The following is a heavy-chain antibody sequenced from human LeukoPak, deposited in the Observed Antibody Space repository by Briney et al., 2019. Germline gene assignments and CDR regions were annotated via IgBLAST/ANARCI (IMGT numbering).Heavy chain of an antibody. CDR2: ISVRGGST. V-gene: IGHV3-23*01. CDR1: GFTFSVYA. D-gene: IGHD3-9*01. CDR3: AKERASGYSPLAFDF. J-gene: IGHJ4*02. Sequence: GGSLRLSCAASGFTFSVYAMTWVRQAPGKGLEWVSYISVRGGSTYYADSVQGRFTISRDNAMQTLYLHMNSLRAEDTAVYYCAKERASGYSPLAFDFWGQGTPVTVSA.